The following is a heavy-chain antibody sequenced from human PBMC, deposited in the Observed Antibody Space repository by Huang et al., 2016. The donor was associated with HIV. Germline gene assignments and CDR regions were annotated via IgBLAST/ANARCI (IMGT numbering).Heavy chain of an antibody. V-gene: IGHV3-30*02. Sequence: QVQLVESGGSLVQPGGSLRLSCAASGFTFSTYAMHWVRQAPGKGVEGVSLVRSDGHSTHYADSVKGRFTISRDNSKKILYFQLNSLRTEDTAVYYCAKDLGWDEDVYGLDTWGRGTLVTVSS. J-gene: IGHJ4*02. CDR1: GFTFSTYA. CDR2: VRSDGHST. D-gene: IGHD1-26*01. CDR3: AKDLGWDEDVYGLDT.